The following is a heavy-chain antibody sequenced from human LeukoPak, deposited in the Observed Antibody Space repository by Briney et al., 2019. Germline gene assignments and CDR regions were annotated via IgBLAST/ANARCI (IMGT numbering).Heavy chain of an antibody. CDR1: GYSISTGRY. CDR3: ARSLSTAGIDY. CDR2: IYHSGST. Sequence: SETLSLTCAVSGYSISTGRYWGWIRQPPGKGLEWIGSIYHSGSTYYNPSLKSRVTISVDTSKNQFALNLRSVTAADTAVYYCARSLSTAGIDYWGQGTLVTVSS. V-gene: IGHV4-38-2*01. J-gene: IGHJ4*02. D-gene: IGHD2-2*01.